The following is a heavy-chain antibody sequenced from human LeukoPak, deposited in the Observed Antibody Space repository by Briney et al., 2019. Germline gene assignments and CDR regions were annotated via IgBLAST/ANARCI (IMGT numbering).Heavy chain of an antibody. CDR2: VSHSGNT. CDR1: GDSITSRDHY. J-gene: IGHJ2*01. D-gene: IGHD2-21*01. V-gene: IGHV4-39*01. Sequence: SETLSLTCTLSGDSITSRDHYWVWLRQSPGKGLEWIGSVSHSGNTYYKSSLKSRVTVSLDTYTNEFSLILTSVTAADTAEYYCARHLYCSASAFWYIDLWGRGTLVIVSP. CDR3: ARHLYCSASAFWYIDL.